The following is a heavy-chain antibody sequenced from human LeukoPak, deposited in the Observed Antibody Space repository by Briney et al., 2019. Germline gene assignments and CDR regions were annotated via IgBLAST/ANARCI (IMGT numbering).Heavy chain of an antibody. CDR3: AKRGQQLVPGTPLCYYYYMDV. V-gene: IGHV3-48*03. CDR2: ISSSGSTI. J-gene: IGHJ6*03. CDR1: GFTFSSYE. Sequence: PGGSLRLSCAASGFTFSSYEMNWVRQAPGKGLEWVSYISSSGSTIYYADSVKGRFTISRDNAKNSLYLQMNSLRAEDTAVYYCAKRGQQLVPGTPLCYYYYMDVWGKGTTVTVSS. D-gene: IGHD6-13*01.